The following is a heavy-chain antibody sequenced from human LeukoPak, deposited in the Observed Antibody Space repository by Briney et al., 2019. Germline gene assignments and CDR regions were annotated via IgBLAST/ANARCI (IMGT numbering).Heavy chain of an antibody. CDR3: ARQRASDSNWFDY. CDR1: GGSIISSSYY. Sequence: PSETLSLTCTVSGGSIISSSYYWGWIRQPPGKGLEWIVRIYYSGSTYYNPSLKSRVTIYVDTSKNQFSLKLSSVTAADTAVYYCARQRASDSNWFDYWGQGTLVTVSS. J-gene: IGHJ4*02. CDR2: IYYSGST. V-gene: IGHV4-39*01. D-gene: IGHD4-11*01.